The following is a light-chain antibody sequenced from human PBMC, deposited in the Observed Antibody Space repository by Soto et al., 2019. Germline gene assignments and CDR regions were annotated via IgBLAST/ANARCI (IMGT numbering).Light chain of an antibody. CDR3: QKYNNWPPHT. CDR2: RAS. CDR1: QSVSIN. J-gene: IGKJ2*01. Sequence: EIVMTQSPATLSVSPGERVTLSCRASQSVSINLAWYQQKPGQAPRLLIYRASSRATGIPDRFSGSGSGTDFTLTISSLQSEDFAVYYCQKYNNWPPHTFGQGTKVDIK. V-gene: IGKV3-15*01.